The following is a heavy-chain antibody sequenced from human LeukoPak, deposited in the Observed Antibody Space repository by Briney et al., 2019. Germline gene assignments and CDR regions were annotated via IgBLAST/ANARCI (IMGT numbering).Heavy chain of an antibody. Sequence: GGSLRLSCAASGFTFSSYGIHWVRQAPGKGLEWVAVIWYDESNKFYADSVKGRFTISRDNSKNTLYLQMNSLRAEDTAVYYCARDLAYSRLDYWGQGMLVTVSS. D-gene: IGHD5-18*01. CDR2: IWYDESNK. CDR3: ARDLAYSRLDY. J-gene: IGHJ4*02. CDR1: GFTFSSYG. V-gene: IGHV3-33*01.